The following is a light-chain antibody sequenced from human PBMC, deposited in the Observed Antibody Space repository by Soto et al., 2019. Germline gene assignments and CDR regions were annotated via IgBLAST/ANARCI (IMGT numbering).Light chain of an antibody. Sequence: AIRMTQSPSSFSASTGDRVTITCRASQVINSYLAWYQQKPGKAPKLLIYAASTLQSGVPSRFSGSGSETDFPRTISRLQSEDFATYYCQQYHSYPITFGQGTRLEIK. CDR1: QVINSY. CDR2: AAS. CDR3: QQYHSYPIT. V-gene: IGKV1-8*01. J-gene: IGKJ5*01.